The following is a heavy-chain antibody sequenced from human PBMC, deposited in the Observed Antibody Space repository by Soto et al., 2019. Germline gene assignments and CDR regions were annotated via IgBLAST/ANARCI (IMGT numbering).Heavy chain of an antibody. Sequence: GGSLRLSCAASGFTFSSYSMNWVRQAPGKGLEWVSYISSSSSTIYYADSVKGRITISRDKAKNSLYLQMNSLRAEDTAVYYCARGGGEFSSTSCYMSYYGMDVWGQGTTVTVSS. D-gene: IGHD2-2*02. CDR3: ARGGGEFSSTSCYMSYYGMDV. CDR1: GFTFSSYS. V-gene: IGHV3-48*01. CDR2: ISSSSSTI. J-gene: IGHJ6*02.